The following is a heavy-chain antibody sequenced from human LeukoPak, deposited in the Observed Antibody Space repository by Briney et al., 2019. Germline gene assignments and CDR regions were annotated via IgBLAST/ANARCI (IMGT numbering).Heavy chain of an antibody. D-gene: IGHD4-11*01. Sequence: SETLSLTCTVSGGSISSYYWSWIRQPPGKGLEWIGYIYYSGSTCYNPSLKSRVTISVDTSKNQFSLKLSSVTAADTAVYYCARDLGDSNYFWFDPWGQGTLVTVSS. CDR2: IYYSGST. V-gene: IGHV4-59*12. CDR3: ARDLGDSNYFWFDP. CDR1: GGSISSYY. J-gene: IGHJ5*02.